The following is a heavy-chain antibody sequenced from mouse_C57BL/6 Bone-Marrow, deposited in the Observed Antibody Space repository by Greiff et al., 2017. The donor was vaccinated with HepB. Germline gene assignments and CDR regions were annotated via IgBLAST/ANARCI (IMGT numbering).Heavy chain of an antibody. CDR1: GFTFSDAW. J-gene: IGHJ3*01. D-gene: IGHD2-4*01. V-gene: IGHV6-6*01. CDR3: TRRRLTDWFAY. CDR2: IRNKANNHAT. Sequence: EVKVVESGGGLVQPGGSMKLSCAASGFTFSDAWMDWVRQSPEKGLEWVAEIRNKANNHATYYAESVKGRFTISRDDSKSSVYLQMNSLRAEDTGIYYCTRRRLTDWFAYWGQGTLVTVSA.